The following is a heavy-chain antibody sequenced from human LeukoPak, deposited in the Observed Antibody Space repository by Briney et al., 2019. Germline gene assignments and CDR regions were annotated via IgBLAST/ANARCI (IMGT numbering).Heavy chain of an antibody. CDR3: ARGRGQYYFDY. V-gene: IGHV3-11*04. D-gene: IGHD6-19*01. Sequence: FSDYYMSWIRPAPGKGLEWVSYISSSGSTIYYADSVKGRFTISRDNAKNSLYLQMNSLRAEDTAVYYCARGRGQYYFDYWGQGTLVTVSS. CDR1: FSDYY. CDR2: ISSSGSTI. J-gene: IGHJ4*02.